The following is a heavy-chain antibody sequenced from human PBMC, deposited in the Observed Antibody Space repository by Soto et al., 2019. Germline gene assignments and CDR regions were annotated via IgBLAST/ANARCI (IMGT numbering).Heavy chain of an antibody. D-gene: IGHD2-21*01. J-gene: IGHJ4*02. CDR1: GFTFSAYG. V-gene: IGHV3-30*18. CDR3: AKDVGYWRYPLGSDS. CDR2: VSFDGSYQ. Sequence: QVQVVESGGGVVQPGTSLRLSCSASGFTFSAYGMHWVRQAPGKGLEWVALVSFDGSYQYYADSVKGRFTISRDNSKNTVFLQMNSLRLVDTALYYCAKDVGYWRYPLGSDSWGQGTLVTVSS.